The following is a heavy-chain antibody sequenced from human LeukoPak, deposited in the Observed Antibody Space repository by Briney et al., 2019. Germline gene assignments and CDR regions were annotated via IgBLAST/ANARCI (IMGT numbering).Heavy chain of an antibody. Sequence: QSGGSLRLSCVASGFTFSSYWMHWVRQAPGQGLVWVSRVHSDGSSARYADSVKGRFTISRVNAKNTLYLQMNSLRAEDTAVYYCARGDDDYGDVFDYWGQGTLVTVSS. CDR1: GFTFSSYW. CDR2: VHSDGSSA. V-gene: IGHV3-74*01. CDR3: ARGDDDYGDVFDY. D-gene: IGHD4-17*01. J-gene: IGHJ4*02.